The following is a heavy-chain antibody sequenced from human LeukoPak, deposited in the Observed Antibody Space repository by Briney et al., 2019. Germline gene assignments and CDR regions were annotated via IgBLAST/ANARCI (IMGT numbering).Heavy chain of an antibody. D-gene: IGHD6-13*01. V-gene: IGHV3-53*01. CDR1: GFTFSSNY. Sequence: GGSLRLSCVASGFTFSSNYMSWVRQAPGKGLEWVSVIYSGGSTYYADSVKGRFTISRDNSENTVYLQMNSLRAEDTAVYYCARDLHSSSWYRDWFDPWGQGTLVTVSS. CDR3: ARDLHSSSWYRDWFDP. CDR2: IYSGGST. J-gene: IGHJ5*02.